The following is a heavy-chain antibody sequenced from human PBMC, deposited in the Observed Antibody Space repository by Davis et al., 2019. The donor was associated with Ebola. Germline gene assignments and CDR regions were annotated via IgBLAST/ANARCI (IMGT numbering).Heavy chain of an antibody. CDR1: GFTFSSYR. CDR2: ISSSSSYI. J-gene: IGHJ4*02. V-gene: IGHV3-21*01. D-gene: IGHD6-19*01. Sequence: GGSLRLSCAASGFTFSSYRMNWVRQAPGKGLEWVSSISSSSSYIYYADSVKGRFTISRDNAKNSLYLQMNSLRAEDTAVYYCAREAGPVWFDYWGQGTLVTVSS. CDR3: AREAGPVWFDY.